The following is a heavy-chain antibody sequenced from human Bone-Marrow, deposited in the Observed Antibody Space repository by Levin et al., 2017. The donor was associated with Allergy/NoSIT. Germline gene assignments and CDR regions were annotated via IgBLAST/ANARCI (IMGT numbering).Heavy chain of an antibody. J-gene: IGHJ4*02. CDR2: IIPILGLV. V-gene: IGHV1-69*02. Sequence: GGSLRLSCKASEGTFSSYTLSWVRQAPGQGLEWMGRIIPILGLVNYTQKLQGRVTITADKSTNTAYVELSSLRSEDTAIYYCATTGYDTSTGNPIDCWVQGTLVIVSS. D-gene: IGHD3-9*01. CDR1: EGTFSSYT. CDR3: ATTGYDTSTGNPIDC.